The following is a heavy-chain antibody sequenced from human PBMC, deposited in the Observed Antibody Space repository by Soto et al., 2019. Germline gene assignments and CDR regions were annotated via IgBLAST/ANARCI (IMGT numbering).Heavy chain of an antibody. Sequence: EVHLLESGGGLVQPGVSLRLSCVASGFTFNTYGMSWVRQAPGKRLEWLSLTSASGGSTYYADSVKGRFTISRDNSKDTLYLHMNSLRVEDTAVYYCASRAATVTDLDHWGQGDLVSVSP. CDR2: TSASGGST. J-gene: IGHJ4*02. D-gene: IGHD5-18*01. CDR3: ASRAATVTDLDH. V-gene: IGHV3-23*01. CDR1: GFTFNTYG.